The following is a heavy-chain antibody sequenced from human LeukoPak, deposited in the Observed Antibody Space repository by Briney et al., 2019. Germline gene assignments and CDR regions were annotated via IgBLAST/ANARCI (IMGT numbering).Heavy chain of an antibody. Sequence: ASVKVSCKVSGYTLTELSMHWVRQAPGKGLEWMGGFDPEDGETIYAQKFQGRVTMTDDTSTDTAYMELSSLRSEDTAVYYCATYLPRTYYYDPDAFDIWGQGTMVTVSS. CDR3: ATYLPRTYYYDPDAFDI. V-gene: IGHV1-24*01. CDR2: FDPEDGET. D-gene: IGHD3-22*01. J-gene: IGHJ3*02. CDR1: GYTLTELS.